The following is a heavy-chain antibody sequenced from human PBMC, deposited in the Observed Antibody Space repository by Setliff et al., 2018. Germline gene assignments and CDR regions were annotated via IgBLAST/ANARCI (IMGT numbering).Heavy chain of an antibody. V-gene: IGHV4-59*08. CDR3: ARAHRYFSDTSGYFYDQGRSAFDV. J-gene: IGHJ3*01. Sequence: SETLSLTCTVSGGSVSTYYWTWIRQPPGKGLEWIGFVYNSGSTTYNPSLKSRVTISVDTSNNQFSLKLTSVTAADTAMYYCARAHRYFSDTSGYFYDQGRSAFDVWGQGTMVTVSS. CDR1: GGSVSTYY. CDR2: VYNSGST. D-gene: IGHD3-22*01.